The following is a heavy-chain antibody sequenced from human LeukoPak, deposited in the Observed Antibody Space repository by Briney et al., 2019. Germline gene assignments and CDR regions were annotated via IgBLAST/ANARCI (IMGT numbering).Heavy chain of an antibody. D-gene: IGHD2-2*01. V-gene: IGHV3-23*01. Sequence: PGGSLRLSCAASGFTFSSYAMSWVRQAPGKGLEWVSAISGSGGSTYYADSVKGRFTISRDNSKNTLYLQTNSLRAEDTAVYYCAKAFPRYCSSTSCPVYYFDYWGQGTLVTVSS. CDR3: AKAFPRYCSSTSCPVYYFDY. CDR2: ISGSGGST. CDR1: GFTFSSYA. J-gene: IGHJ4*02.